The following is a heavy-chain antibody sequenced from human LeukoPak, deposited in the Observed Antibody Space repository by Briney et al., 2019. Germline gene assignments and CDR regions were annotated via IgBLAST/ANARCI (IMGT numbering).Heavy chain of an antibody. CDR2: IYYSGST. CDR3: AQRILTGYYFDY. D-gene: IGHD3-9*01. Sequence: SGTLSLTCAVSGGSISSSNWWSWVRQPPGKGLEWIGYIYYSGSTYYNPSLKSRVTISVDTSKNQFSLKLSSVTAADTAVYYCAQRILTGYYFDYWGQGTLVTVSS. CDR1: GGSISSSNW. V-gene: IGHV4-4*02. J-gene: IGHJ4*02.